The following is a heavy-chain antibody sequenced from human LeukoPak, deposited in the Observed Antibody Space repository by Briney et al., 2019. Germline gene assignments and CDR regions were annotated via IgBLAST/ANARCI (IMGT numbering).Heavy chain of an antibody. CDR3: AREVAGEAGD. Sequence: SVKVSCKASGGTFSSYAISWVRQAPGQGLEWMGRIIPIFGTANYAQKFQGRVTITTDESTSTAYMELSSLRSENTAVYYCAREVAGEAGDWGQGTLVTVSS. D-gene: IGHD6-19*01. J-gene: IGHJ4*02. CDR1: GGTFSSYA. CDR2: IIPIFGTA. V-gene: IGHV1-69*05.